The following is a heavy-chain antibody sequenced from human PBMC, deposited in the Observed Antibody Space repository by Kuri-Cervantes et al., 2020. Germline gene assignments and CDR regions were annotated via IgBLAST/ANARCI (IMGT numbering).Heavy chain of an antibody. D-gene: IGHD6-19*01. CDR2: IDWDDDK. CDR3: AREAQWLSSFDY. Sequence: SGPTLVKPTQTLTLTCTFSGFSLSTSGVRVSWIRQPPGKALEWLARIDWDDDKFYSTSLKTRLTISKDTSKNQVVLTMTNMDPVDTATYYCAREAQWLSSFDYWGRGTPVTVSS. J-gene: IGHJ4*02. V-gene: IGHV2-70D*14. CDR1: GFSLSTSGVR.